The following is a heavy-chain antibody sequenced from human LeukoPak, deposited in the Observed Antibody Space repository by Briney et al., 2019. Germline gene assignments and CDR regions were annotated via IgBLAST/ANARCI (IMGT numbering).Heavy chain of an antibody. CDR1: GFTFSIYS. Sequence: GGSLRLSCAASGFTFSIYSMNRVRQAPGKGLEWVSSISSSSSYIYYADSVKGRFTISRDNAKNSLYLQMNSLRAEDTAVYYCAREGRNDAFDIWGQGTMVTVSS. CDR3: AREGRNDAFDI. D-gene: IGHD1-26*01. J-gene: IGHJ3*02. CDR2: ISSSSSYI. V-gene: IGHV3-21*01.